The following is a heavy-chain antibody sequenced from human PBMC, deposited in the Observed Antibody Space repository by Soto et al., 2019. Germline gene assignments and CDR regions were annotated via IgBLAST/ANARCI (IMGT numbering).Heavy chain of an antibody. V-gene: IGHV3-49*03. Sequence: EVKLVESGGDLVQPGRSLRLSCTASGFTFRDYAVAWLRQSPGKGLEWLAYASSKASGGTTNYAASVRGRFFISRDDSRGVAYLQMNTLKTGDTAVYYCGKSEGPATHQFDPWGQGTLVTVSS. CDR3: GKSEGPATHQFDP. CDR2: ASSKASGGTT. J-gene: IGHJ5*02. CDR1: GFTFRDYA. D-gene: IGHD2-2*01.